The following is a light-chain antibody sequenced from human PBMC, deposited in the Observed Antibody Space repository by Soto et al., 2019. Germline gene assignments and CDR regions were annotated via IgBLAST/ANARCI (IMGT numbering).Light chain of an antibody. CDR3: SSYTITSALVV. CDR1: SSDIGGYNY. J-gene: IGLJ2*01. Sequence: QSALTQPASVSGSPGQSITISCTGTSSDIGGYNYVSWYQQHPGKAPKLMIFDVSNRPSGVSNRFSGSKSGSTASLTISGLRAEDEADYYCSSYTITSALVVFGGGTKVTVL. CDR2: DVS. V-gene: IGLV2-14*01.